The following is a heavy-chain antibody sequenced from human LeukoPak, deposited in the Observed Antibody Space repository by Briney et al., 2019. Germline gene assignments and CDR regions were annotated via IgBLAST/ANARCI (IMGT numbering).Heavy chain of an antibody. V-gene: IGHV1-8*01. Sequence: ASVKVSCKASGYSFTNYDINWLRQATGQGLEWMGWMNPNTGNTGYAQNFQGRVTMTRNTSISTAYMELSSLGSEDTAVYYCARNPRGLYNWFDPWGQGTLVIVSS. CDR3: ARNPRGLYNWFDP. CDR2: MNPNTGNT. CDR1: GYSFTNYD. J-gene: IGHJ5*02.